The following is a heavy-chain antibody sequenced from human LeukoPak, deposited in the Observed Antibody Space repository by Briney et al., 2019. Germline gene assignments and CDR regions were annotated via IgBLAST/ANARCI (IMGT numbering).Heavy chain of an antibody. J-gene: IGHJ5*02. CDR2: IFHSGDT. D-gene: IGHD3-16*01. CDR3: SRRGTTSSIGWSDP. V-gene: IGHV4-39*01. CDR1: GASIRTSTHY. Sequence: SETLSLTCSVSGASIRTSTHYWAWIRQAPGKGLEWIGSIFHSGDTYYNPSLQSRLTIAVDTSKNEFYLNLASVTASDTGVYFCSRRGTTSSIGWSDPWGQGSPVTVSS.